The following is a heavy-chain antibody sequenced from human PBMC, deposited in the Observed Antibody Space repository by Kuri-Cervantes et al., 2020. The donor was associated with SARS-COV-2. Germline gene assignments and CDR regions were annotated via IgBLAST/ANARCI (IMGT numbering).Heavy chain of an antibody. D-gene: IGHD6-6*01. V-gene: IGHV1-69*06. J-gene: IGHJ6*03. CDR2: IIPIFGTA. CDR3: AGDVTSSSSVVYYYYMDV. Sequence: SVKVSCKASGGTFSRFAVSWLRQAPGQGLEWMGRIIPIFGTAGHAQKFQGRVTVTADKSTSTAYMELSSLRSEDTAVYYCAGDVTSSSSVVYYYYMDVWGKGTTVTVSS. CDR1: GGTFSRFA.